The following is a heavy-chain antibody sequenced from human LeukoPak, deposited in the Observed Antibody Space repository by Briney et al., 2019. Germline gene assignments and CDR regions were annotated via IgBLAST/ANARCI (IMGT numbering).Heavy chain of an antibody. CDR2: IYYSGST. J-gene: IGHJ4*02. Sequence: GXIRQPXGXGLEWIGSIYYSGSTYYNPSLKSRVTISVDTSKNQFSLKLSSVTAADTAVYYCASTTYYYDSSGFDYWGQGTLVTVSS. D-gene: IGHD3-22*01. CDR3: ASTTYYYDSSGFDY. V-gene: IGHV4-39*01.